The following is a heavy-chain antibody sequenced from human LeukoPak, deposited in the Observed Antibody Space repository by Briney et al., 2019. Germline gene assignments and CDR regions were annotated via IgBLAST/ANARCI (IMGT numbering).Heavy chain of an antibody. CDR2: ISGSGGGI. V-gene: IGHV3-23*01. Sequence: GGSLRLSCAASGFTFSSYWMNWVRQAPGKRLEWVSIISGSGGGIYYADSVKGRFTISRDNSKNTLYLQMNSLRAEDTAIYYCAKDGPPSGSYWAPFDSWGQGTLVTVSS. D-gene: IGHD1-26*01. CDR3: AKDGPPSGSYWAPFDS. J-gene: IGHJ4*02. CDR1: GFTFSSYW.